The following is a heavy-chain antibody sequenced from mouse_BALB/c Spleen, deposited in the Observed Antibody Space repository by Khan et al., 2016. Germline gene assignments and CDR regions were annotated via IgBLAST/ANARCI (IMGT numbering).Heavy chain of an antibody. CDR3: ARDYYGSRWYFDV. J-gene: IGHJ1*01. Sequence: VQLQQSGAELVKPGASVKLSCTVSGFNIKDTYMYWVKQRPEQGLEWIGRIDPANGNSKYDPKFQGKATITADTSSNTAYLQLSSLTSEDTAVYYGARDYYGSRWYFDVWGAGTTVTVSS. CDR2: IDPANGNS. D-gene: IGHD1-1*01. V-gene: IGHV14-3*02. CDR1: GFNIKDTY.